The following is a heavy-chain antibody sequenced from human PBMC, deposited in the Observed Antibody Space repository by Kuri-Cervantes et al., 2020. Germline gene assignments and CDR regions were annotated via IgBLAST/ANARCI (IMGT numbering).Heavy chain of an antibody. CDR3: AKDLNRIWFGEFPYYYGMDV. V-gene: IGHV3-9*02. CDR1: GFTSDDYA. J-gene: IGHJ6*02. Sequence: GGSLRLPCAASGFTSDDYAMHWVRQAPGKGLEWVSGISWNSGSIGYADSVKGRFTISRDNSKNTLYLQMNSLRAEDTAVYYCAKDLNRIWFGEFPYYYGMDVWGQGTTVIVSS. D-gene: IGHD3-10*01. CDR2: ISWNSGSI.